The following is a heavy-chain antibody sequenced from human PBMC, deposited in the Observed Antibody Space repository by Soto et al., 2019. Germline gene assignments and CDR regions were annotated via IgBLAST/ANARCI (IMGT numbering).Heavy chain of an antibody. J-gene: IGHJ4*02. CDR2: IDWDDDK. CDR3: ARIRYTYGDYSYYFDY. Sequence: SGPTLVNPTQTLTLTCTFSGFSLSTSGMCVSWIRQPPGKALEWLALIDWDDDKYYSTSLKTRLTISKDTSKNQVVLTMTNMDPVDTATYYCARIRYTYGDYSYYFDYWGQGTLVTVSS. V-gene: IGHV2-70*01. CDR1: GFSLSTSGMC. D-gene: IGHD4-17*01.